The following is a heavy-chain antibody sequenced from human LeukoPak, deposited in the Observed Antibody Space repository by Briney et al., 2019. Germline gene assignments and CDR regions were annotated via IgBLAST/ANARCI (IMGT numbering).Heavy chain of an antibody. D-gene: IGHD4-17*01. CDR3: ARDHRRDYGGYHFDY. J-gene: IGHJ4*02. V-gene: IGHV4-4*07. CDR1: GGSISSYY. CDR2: IYTSGSI. Sequence: SETLSLTCIVSGGSISSYYWSWIRQPAGKGLEWIGRIYTSGSINYNPSLKSRVTMSVDTSKNQFSLKLTSLTAADTAVYYCARDHRRDYGGYHFDYWGQGTLVTVSS.